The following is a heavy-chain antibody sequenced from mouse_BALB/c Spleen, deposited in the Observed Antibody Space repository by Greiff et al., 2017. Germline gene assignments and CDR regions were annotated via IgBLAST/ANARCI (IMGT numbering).Heavy chain of an antibody. CDR3: AREDYRYDEGYAMDY. CDR2: IDPANGNT. CDR1: GFNIKDTY. Sequence: EVQLQQSGAELVKPGASVKLSCTASGFNIKDTYMHWVKQRPEQGLEWIGRIDPANGNTKYDPKFQGKATITADTSSNTAYLQLSSLTSEDTAVYYCAREDYRYDEGYAMDYWGQGTSVTVSS. J-gene: IGHJ4*01. D-gene: IGHD2-14*01. V-gene: IGHV14-3*02.